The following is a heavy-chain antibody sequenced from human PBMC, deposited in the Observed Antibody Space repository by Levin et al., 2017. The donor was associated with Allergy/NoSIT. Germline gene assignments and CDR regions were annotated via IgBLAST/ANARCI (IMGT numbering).Heavy chain of an antibody. Sequence: GGSLRLSCAASGFTFSSYAMHWVRQAPGKGLEWVAVISYDGSNKYYADSVKGRFTFSRDNSKNTLYLQMNSLRAEDTAVYYCARDNSRYDDILTGYWANVEYYFDYWGQGTLVTVSS. CDR1: GFTFSSYA. CDR3: ARDNSRYDDILTGYWANVEYYFDY. V-gene: IGHV3-30-3*01. D-gene: IGHD3-9*01. J-gene: IGHJ4*02. CDR2: ISYDGSNK.